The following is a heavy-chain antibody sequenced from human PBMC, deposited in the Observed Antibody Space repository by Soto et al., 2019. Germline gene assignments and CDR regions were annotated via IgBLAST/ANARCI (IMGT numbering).Heavy chain of an antibody. J-gene: IGHJ4*01. CDR1: GFTFRNYW. CDR3: TRIEVAATRAFDY. CDR2: LDNEGSGT. V-gene: IGHV3-74*03. D-gene: IGHD6-19*01. Sequence: GGSLRLSCAASGFTFRNYWMHWVRQAPGKGLEWVSRLDNEGSGTTYADSVKGRFTISRDNAKNMLYLQMNSLRVEDTAVYYCTRIEVAATRAFDYWGHGILVTV.